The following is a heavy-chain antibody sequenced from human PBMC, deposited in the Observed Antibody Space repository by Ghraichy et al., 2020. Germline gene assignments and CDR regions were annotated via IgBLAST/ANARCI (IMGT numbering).Heavy chain of an antibody. V-gene: IGHV5-10-1*01. D-gene: IGHD2-2*01. CDR3: ARLQRVVEPVGMNYVHYYYMYV. J-gene: IGHJ6*03. Sequence: GESLNISCKVSGYSFTTYWISWVRQMPGKGLEWVGRIAPSDSYTNYGPSFQGHVTISADESISTAYLQWGSLKASDTAMYYCARLQRVVEPVGMNYVHYYYMYVWGKGTTVTVSS. CDR2: IAPSDSYT. CDR1: GYSFTTYW.